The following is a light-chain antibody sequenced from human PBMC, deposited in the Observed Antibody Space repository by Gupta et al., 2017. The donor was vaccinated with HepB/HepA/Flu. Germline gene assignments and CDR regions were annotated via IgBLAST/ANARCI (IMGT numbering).Light chain of an antibody. CDR1: RSDVGKYDI. V-gene: IGLV2-23*02. CDR3: CSYAGLWITV. Sequence: SALTQPASVSGSPGPSITISCTGTRSDVGKYDIVSWYQQHPGKAPKLLIFEVTKRPSGVSNRFSGSKSGNTAALTISGLQAEDEGDYYCCSYAGLWITVFGGGTKLTVL. J-gene: IGLJ3*02. CDR2: EVT.